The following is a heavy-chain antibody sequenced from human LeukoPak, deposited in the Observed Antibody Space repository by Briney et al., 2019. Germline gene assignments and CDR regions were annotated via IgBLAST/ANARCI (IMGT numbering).Heavy chain of an antibody. J-gene: IGHJ1*01. CDR2: INPNSGGT. CDR3: AKGYPPSTTAAGTYFQH. V-gene: IGHV1-2*02. CDR1: GYTFSGYY. D-gene: IGHD6-13*01. Sequence: GASVKVSCKASGYTFSGYYMHWVRQAPGQGLEWMGWINPNSGGTNYAQKFQGRVTITRDTSISTAYMELSRLRSDDTARELWAKGYPPSTTAAGTYFQHWGQGTLVTVSS.